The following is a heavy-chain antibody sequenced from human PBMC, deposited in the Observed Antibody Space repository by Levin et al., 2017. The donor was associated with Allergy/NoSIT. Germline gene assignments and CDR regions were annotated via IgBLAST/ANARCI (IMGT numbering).Heavy chain of an antibody. D-gene: IGHD1-26*01. CDR2: ISHTGTT. V-gene: IGHV4-59*01. CDR3: AREGGSRYFGLDV. CDR1: GGSISSYY. Sequence: TSSETLSLTCSVSGGSISSYYWNWIRHSPGKGLEWIGFISHTGTTNYNPSLKSRVAISMDTSKTQFSLRLTSVTAADAAVYYCAREGGSRYFGLDVWGHGTTVTVS. J-gene: IGHJ6*02.